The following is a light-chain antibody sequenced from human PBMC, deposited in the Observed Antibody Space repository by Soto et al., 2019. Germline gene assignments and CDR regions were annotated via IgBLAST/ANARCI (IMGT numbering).Light chain of an antibody. Sequence: EIVLTQSPATLSLSPGERATLSCRASQSISSYLAWYQQKPGQAPRLLIYGASNRATGIPARFSGSGSGTDFTLTISSLQPEDFATYYCQQSYTTPWTFGQGTKVEIK. J-gene: IGKJ1*01. V-gene: IGKV3-11*01. CDR1: QSISSY. CDR3: QQSYTTPWT. CDR2: GAS.